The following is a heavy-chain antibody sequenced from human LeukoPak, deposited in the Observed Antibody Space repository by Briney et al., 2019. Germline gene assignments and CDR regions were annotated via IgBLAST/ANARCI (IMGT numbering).Heavy chain of an antibody. J-gene: IGHJ4*02. Sequence: SSETLSLTCTVSGDSIVRGDYYWSWLRQPPGKGLEWIGYIYYSGSTYYNPSLKSRVTISVHTSKNQFSLKLSSVTAADTAVYYCAREKPAGSSGSFRWGQGTLVTVSS. CDR3: AREKPAGSSGSFR. V-gene: IGHV4-30-4*08. D-gene: IGHD1-26*01. CDR1: GDSIVRGDYY. CDR2: IYYSGST.